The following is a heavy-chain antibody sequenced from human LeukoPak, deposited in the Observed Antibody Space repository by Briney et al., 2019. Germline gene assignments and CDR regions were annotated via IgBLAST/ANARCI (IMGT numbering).Heavy chain of an antibody. J-gene: IGHJ6*03. Sequence: ASVKVSCKASGYTFMHYGIHWARQAPGQGLEWLGWISANNGDTNYAQKLQGRVTMTTDTSTSTAYMELRSLTSDDTAVYYCARRGPTPYYYYMDVWGNGTTVTVSS. CDR1: GYTFMHYG. D-gene: IGHD2-15*01. V-gene: IGHV1-18*01. CDR3: ARRGPTPYYYYMDV. CDR2: ISANNGDT.